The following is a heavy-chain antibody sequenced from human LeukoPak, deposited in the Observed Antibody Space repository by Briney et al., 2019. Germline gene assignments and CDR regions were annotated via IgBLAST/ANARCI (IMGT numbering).Heavy chain of an antibody. CDR3: ARRAIAAAGLNWFDP. V-gene: IGHV1-18*01. CDR1: GYTFTSYG. CDR2: ISAYNGNT. D-gene: IGHD6-13*01. Sequence: ASVKVSCKASGYTFTSYGISWVRQAPGQGLEWMGWISAYNGNTNYAQKLQGRVTMTTDTSTSTAYMELRSLRSDDTAVYYCARRAIAAAGLNWFDPWGQGTLVTVCS. J-gene: IGHJ5*02.